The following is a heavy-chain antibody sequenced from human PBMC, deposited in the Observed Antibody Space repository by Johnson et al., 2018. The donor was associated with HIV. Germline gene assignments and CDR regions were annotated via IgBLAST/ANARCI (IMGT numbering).Heavy chain of an antibody. D-gene: IGHD1-26*01. Sequence: VESGGGLVQPGRSLRLSCAASGFTFDDYAMHWVRQAPGKGLEWVSGISWNSGSIGYADSVKGRFTISRDNSKNTLYLQMNSLRAEDTAVYYCARGRSYYLGGAFDIWGQGTMVTVSS. CDR3: ARGRSYYLGGAFDI. CDR2: ISWNSGSI. CDR1: GFTFDDYA. V-gene: IGHV3-9*01. J-gene: IGHJ3*02.